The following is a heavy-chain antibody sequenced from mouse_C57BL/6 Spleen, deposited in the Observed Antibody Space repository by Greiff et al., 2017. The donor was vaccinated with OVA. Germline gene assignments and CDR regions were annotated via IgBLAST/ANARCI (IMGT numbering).Heavy chain of an antibody. CDR2: ISRGSSTI. Sequence: EVKLVESGGGLVKPGGSLKLSCAASGFTFSDYGMHWVSQAPEKGLEWVAYISRGSSTIYYADPVKGRFTMSRDNAKNTLFLQMTSLRSEDTAMYYGAREGYYGSSGFFFAYWGQGTLVTVSA. V-gene: IGHV5-17*01. D-gene: IGHD1-1*01. CDR1: GFTFSDYG. J-gene: IGHJ3*01. CDR3: AREGYYGSSGFFFAY.